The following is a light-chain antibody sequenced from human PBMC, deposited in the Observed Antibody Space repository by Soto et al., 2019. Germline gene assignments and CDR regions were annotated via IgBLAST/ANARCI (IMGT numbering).Light chain of an antibody. CDR1: QGISSY. J-gene: IGKJ1*01. CDR2: AAS. CDR3: QQVDSYPRT. V-gene: IGKV1-9*01. Sequence: IQLTQSPSSLSASVGDRVTITCRASQGISSYLAWYQQKPGKAPKLLIYAASTLQSGVPSRFSGSGSGTDFTLTISSLQPEDVATYYCQQVDSYPRTFGQGTKVDIK.